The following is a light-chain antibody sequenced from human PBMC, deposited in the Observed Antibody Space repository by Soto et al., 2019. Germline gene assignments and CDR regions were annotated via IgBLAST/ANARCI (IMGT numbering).Light chain of an antibody. CDR1: SSNVGTNY. CDR2: SYN. Sequence: QSVLTQPPSASGTPGQRISISCSGSSSNVGTNYVYWYQKLPGAAPTLLIYSYNERPSGVPDRFSGSKSGTSASLAISGLRSEDEAEYYCATWDDSLSGVVFGGGTKLTVL. CDR3: ATWDDSLSGVV. V-gene: IGLV1-47*02. J-gene: IGLJ2*01.